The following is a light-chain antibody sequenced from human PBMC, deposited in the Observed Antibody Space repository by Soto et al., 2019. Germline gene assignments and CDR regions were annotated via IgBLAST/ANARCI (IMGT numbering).Light chain of an antibody. Sequence: QSALTQPASVSGSPGQSITISCTGTSSDVGSNNLVSWYQHHAGKAPKVMIYEGTKRPSGVSNRFSGSKSGNTAYLTISGLQAEDEADYYCCSYAGGSAFVVFGGGTKVTVL. CDR1: SSDVGSNNL. CDR3: CSYAGGSAFVV. CDR2: EGT. V-gene: IGLV2-23*03. J-gene: IGLJ2*01.